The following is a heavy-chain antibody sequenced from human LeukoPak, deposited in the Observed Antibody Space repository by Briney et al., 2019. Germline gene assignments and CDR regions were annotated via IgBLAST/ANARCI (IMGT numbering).Heavy chain of an antibody. CDR1: GFTVSSNY. V-gene: IGHV3-53*01. Sequence: GGSLRLSCAASGFTVSSNYMSWVRQAPGKGLEWVSVIYSGGSTYYADSVKGRFTISRDNSKNTLYLQMNSLRAEDTAVYYCARATYYYDSSGYTNWFDPWGQGTLVTVSS. D-gene: IGHD3-22*01. CDR2: IYSGGST. CDR3: ARATYYYDSSGYTNWFDP. J-gene: IGHJ5*02.